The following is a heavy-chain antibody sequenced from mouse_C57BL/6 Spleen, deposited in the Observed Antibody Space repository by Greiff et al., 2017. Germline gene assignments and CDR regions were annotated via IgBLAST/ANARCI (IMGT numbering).Heavy chain of an antibody. CDR3: ARLRQVYYYAMDY. V-gene: IGHV2-9-1*01. J-gene: IGHJ4*01. CDR2: IWTGGGT. D-gene: IGHD2-12*01. Sequence: QVTLKVSGPGLVAPSQSLSITCTVSGFSLTSYAISWVRQPPGKGLEWLGVIWTGGGTNYNSALKSRLSISKDNSKSQVFLKMNSLQTDDTARYYCARLRQVYYYAMDYWGQGTSVTVSS. CDR1: GFSLTSYA.